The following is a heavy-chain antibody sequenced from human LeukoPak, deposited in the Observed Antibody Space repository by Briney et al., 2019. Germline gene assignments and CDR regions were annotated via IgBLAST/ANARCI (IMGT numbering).Heavy chain of an antibody. J-gene: IGHJ4*02. CDR2: ISGSGTNT. CDR1: GFTFSSCA. D-gene: IGHD5-18*01. CDR3: AKETGYSYGWVNDY. Sequence: PGGSLRLSCAASGFTFSSCAMSWVRQAPGKGLGWVLAISGSGTNTYYADSVKGRFTISRDNSKNMLYLQMNSLRAEDTAIYYCAKETGYSYGWVNDYWGQGTLVTVSS. V-gene: IGHV3-23*01.